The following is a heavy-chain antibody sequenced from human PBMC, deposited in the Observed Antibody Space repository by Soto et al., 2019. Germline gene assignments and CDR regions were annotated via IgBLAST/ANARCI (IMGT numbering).Heavy chain of an antibody. CDR1: GFTFSSYG. D-gene: IGHD6-19*01. Sequence: GGSLRLSCAASGFTFSSYGMHWVRQAPGKGLEWVAVISYDGRNKYYADSVKGRFTISRDNSKNTLYLQMSSLRPEDTAVYYCVKDGSSGWPYYYGMDVWGQRTTVTVSS. CDR2: ISYDGRNK. V-gene: IGHV3-30*18. J-gene: IGHJ6*02. CDR3: VKDGSSGWPYYYGMDV.